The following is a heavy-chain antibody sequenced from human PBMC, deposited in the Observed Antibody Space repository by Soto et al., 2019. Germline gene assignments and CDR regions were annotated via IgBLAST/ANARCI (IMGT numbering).Heavy chain of an antibody. CDR1: GGTFSSYA. D-gene: IGHD1-7*01. CDR2: IIPIVGTA. V-gene: IGHV1-69*12. Sequence: QVQLVQSGAEVKKPGSSVKVSCKASGGTFSSYAISWVRQAPGQGLEWMGGIIPIVGTANYAQKFQGRVTITADESTSTAYMELSSLRSEDTAVYYCARDKYNWNSYYYYGMDVWGQGTTVTVSS. J-gene: IGHJ6*02. CDR3: ARDKYNWNSYYYYGMDV.